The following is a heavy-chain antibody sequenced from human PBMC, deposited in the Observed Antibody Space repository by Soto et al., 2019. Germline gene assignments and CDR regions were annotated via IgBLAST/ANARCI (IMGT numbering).Heavy chain of an antibody. CDR3: ARVLRSSSSEWFDP. Sequence: GASVKVSCKASGGTFSSCAISWVRQAPGQGLEWMGGIIPIFGTANYAQKFQGRVTITADESTSTAYMELSSLRSEDTAVYYCARVLRSSSSEWFDPWGQGTLVTVSS. D-gene: IGHD6-6*01. J-gene: IGHJ5*02. V-gene: IGHV1-69*13. CDR1: GGTFSSCA. CDR2: IIPIFGTA.